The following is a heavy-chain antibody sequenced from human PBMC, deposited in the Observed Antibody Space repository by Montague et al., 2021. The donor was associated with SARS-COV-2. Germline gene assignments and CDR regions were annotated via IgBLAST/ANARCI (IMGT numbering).Heavy chain of an antibody. CDR1: GFTFSSYG. CDR3: ARDRAPPDYGDAFDL. J-gene: IGHJ3*01. Sequence: SLRLSCPASGFTFSSYGMHWVRQAPGKGLEWVAVIWYDGSNKYYADSVKGRFTISRDNSKNTLYLRLNSLTPEDTAVYYCARDRAPPDYGDAFDLWGRGTLVTASS. V-gene: IGHV3-33*01. D-gene: IGHD4/OR15-4a*01. CDR2: IWYDGSNK.